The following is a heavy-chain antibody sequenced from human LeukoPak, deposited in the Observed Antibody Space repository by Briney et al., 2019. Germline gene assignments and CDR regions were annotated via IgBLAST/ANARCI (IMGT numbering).Heavy chain of an antibody. D-gene: IGHD6-13*01. CDR2: INYSGST. CDR1: GGSLSGVDNY. CDR3: ASTSFSMGKCYIANWFDP. V-gene: IGHV4-30-4*01. Sequence: QTLCPSCTLSGGSLSGVDNYWGSIRPPPGKGLEWGVYINYSGSTFPYNPSPKGRFTISLATSKTHFSLRLNSSTVPASAVYYCASTSFSMGKCYIANWFDPWGQGTLVTVCS. J-gene: IGHJ5*02.